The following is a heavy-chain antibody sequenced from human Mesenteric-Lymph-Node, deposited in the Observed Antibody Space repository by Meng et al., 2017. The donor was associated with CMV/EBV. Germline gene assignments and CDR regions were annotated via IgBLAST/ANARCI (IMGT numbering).Heavy chain of an antibody. J-gene: IGHJ5*02. CDR3: AKGPSGPSPRNNWFGP. CDR1: GLNFDDYA. Sequence: GESLKISCAASGLNFDDYAISWVRQAPGKGPEWVSGISSSGSVSLYADSVKDRFIISRDNIRKILFLEMNILGAEDTATYYCAKGPSGPSPRNNWFGPWGQGTLVTVSS. D-gene: IGHD6-25*01. V-gene: IGHV3-23*01. CDR2: ISSSGSVS.